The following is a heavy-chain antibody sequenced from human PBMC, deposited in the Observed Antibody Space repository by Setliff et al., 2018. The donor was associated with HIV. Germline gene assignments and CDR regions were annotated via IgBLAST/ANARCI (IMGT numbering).Heavy chain of an antibody. D-gene: IGHD6-19*01. CDR2: ISGFNGNT. CDR1: GYTFSTYG. CDR3: ARVPYRSAWFSGGHDAFDI. J-gene: IGHJ3*02. V-gene: IGHV1-18*01. Sequence: ASVKVSCKASGYTFSTYGLSWVRQAPGQGLEWMGWISGFNGNTKYAQSFQDRVAMTTETATSTAYMEMRSLSSDDTAVYFCARVPYRSAWFSGGHDAFDIWGQGTMVTVSS.